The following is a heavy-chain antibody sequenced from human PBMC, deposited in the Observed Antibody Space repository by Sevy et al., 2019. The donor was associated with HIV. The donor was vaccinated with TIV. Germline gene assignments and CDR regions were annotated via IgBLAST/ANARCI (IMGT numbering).Heavy chain of an antibody. CDR2: MNPNSGNT. V-gene: IGHV1-8*01. CDR1: GYTFTSYD. J-gene: IGHJ6*02. CDR3: AREGYCSSTSCRGNYYYYGMDV. Sequence: ASVKVSCKASGYTFTSYDINWVRQATGPGLEWMGWMNPNSGNTGYAQKFQGRVTMTRNTSISTAYMELSSLRSEDTAVYYCAREGYCSSTSCRGNYYYYGMDVWGQGTTVTVSS. D-gene: IGHD2-2*01.